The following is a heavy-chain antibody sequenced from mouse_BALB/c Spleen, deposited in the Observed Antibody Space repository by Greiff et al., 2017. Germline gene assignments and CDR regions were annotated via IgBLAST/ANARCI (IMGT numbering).Heavy chain of an antibody. CDR2: IRNKANGYTT. V-gene: IGHV7-3*02. J-gene: IGHJ4*01. Sequence: EVKLVESGGGLVQPGGSLRLSCATSGFTFTDYYMSWVRQPPGKALEWLGFIRNKANGYTTEYSASVKGRFTISRDKSQSLLYLQMNTLRAEDSATYYCARDWATYAMDYWGQGTSVTVSS. D-gene: IGHD4-1*02. CDR1: GFTFTDYY. CDR3: ARDWATYAMDY.